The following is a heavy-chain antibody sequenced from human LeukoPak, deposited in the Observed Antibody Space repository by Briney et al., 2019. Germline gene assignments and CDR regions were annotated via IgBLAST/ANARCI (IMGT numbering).Heavy chain of an antibody. CDR2: IKSKTDGETT. CDR3: TTDLGTYYHGSQRLIPIDY. D-gene: IGHD3-10*01. Sequence: KAGGSLRLSCVDSGFTFTNAWMSWVRQAPGKGLEWIGRIKSKTDGETTTYAEPVRGRFTISRDDSKSAVYLQMNSLKIEDTAVYYCTTDLGTYYHGSQRLIPIDYWGQGTLVTVSS. V-gene: IGHV3-15*01. J-gene: IGHJ4*02. CDR1: GFTFTNAW.